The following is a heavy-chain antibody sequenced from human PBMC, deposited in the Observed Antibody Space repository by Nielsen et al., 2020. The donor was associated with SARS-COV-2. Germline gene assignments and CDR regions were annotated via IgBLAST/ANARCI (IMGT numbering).Heavy chain of an antibody. V-gene: IGHV4-59*12. CDR1: GGSISSYY. Sequence: SETLSLTCTVSGGSISSYYWSWIRQPPGKGLEWIGEIYHSGSTNYNPSLKSRVTISVDKSKNQFSLKLSSVTAADTAVYYCARDRGEYCSGGSCYWDWFDPWGQGTLVTVSS. J-gene: IGHJ5*02. CDR3: ARDRGEYCSGGSCYWDWFDP. D-gene: IGHD2-15*01. CDR2: IYHSGST.